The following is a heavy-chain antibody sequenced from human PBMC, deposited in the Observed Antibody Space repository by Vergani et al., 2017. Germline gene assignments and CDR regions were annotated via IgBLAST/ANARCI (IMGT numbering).Heavy chain of an antibody. CDR3: AKEGGGYCSCGTCYPEY. D-gene: IGHD2-15*01. J-gene: IGHJ4*02. V-gene: IGHV3-30*18. CDR1: GFTFSSFG. Sequence: VQLVESGGGLVKPGGSLRLSCAASGFTFSSFGMHWVRQAPGKGLEWVALISYDGSKKYYADSVKGRFTISRDNSKNTLNLQMKSLRPEDTAVYYCAKEGGGYCSCGTCYPEYWGQGTLVIVSS. CDR2: ISYDGSKK.